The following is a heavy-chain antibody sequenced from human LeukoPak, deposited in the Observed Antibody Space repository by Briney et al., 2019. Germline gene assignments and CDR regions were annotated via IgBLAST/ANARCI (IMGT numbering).Heavy chain of an antibody. Sequence: GGSLRLSCAASGFTFRSYSMNWVRQAPGKGLEWVSSISSSSSPIHYAYSVKGRFTTSRDNAKNSLYLQMNSLRAEDTAVYYCARSNYAERWLQLKIWGQGTMVTVSS. CDR1: GFTFRSYS. V-gene: IGHV3-21*01. CDR2: ISSSSSPI. D-gene: IGHD5-24*01. J-gene: IGHJ3*02. CDR3: ARSNYAERWLQLKI.